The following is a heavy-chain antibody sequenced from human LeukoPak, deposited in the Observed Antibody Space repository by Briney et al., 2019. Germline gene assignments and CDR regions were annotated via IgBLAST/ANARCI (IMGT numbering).Heavy chain of an antibody. CDR2: IYTSGST. V-gene: IGHV4-4*07. J-gene: IGHJ4*02. CDR3: ARDFVGCSSTSCYYYFDY. Sequence: SETLSLTCTVSGGSISSYYWSWIRQPAGKGLEWIGRIYTSGSTNYNPSLKGRVTMSVDTSKNQFSLKLSSVTAADTAVYYCARDFVGCSSTSCYYYFDYWGQGTLVTVSS. D-gene: IGHD2-2*01. CDR1: GGSISSYY.